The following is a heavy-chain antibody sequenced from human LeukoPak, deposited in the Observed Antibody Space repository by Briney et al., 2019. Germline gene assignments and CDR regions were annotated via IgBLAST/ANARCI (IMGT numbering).Heavy chain of an antibody. CDR1: GGSFGGHY. D-gene: IGHD6-19*01. J-gene: IGHJ6*03. CDR3: ARGVVAGSLGDYYYYMDA. CDR2: INHRGSA. V-gene: IGHV4-34*01. Sequence: SETLSLTCAVYGGSFGGHYWTWIRQSPGTALEWVGEINHRGSAHYAPSLRSRVTISVDTAKNQFSLRLNSVTAADTAVYYCARGVVAGSLGDYYYYMDAWGKGTTVTVSS.